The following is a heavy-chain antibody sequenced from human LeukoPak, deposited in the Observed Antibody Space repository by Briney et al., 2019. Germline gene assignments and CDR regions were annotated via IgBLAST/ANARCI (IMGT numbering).Heavy chain of an antibody. CDR1: GGSISSYY. D-gene: IGHD4-11*01. Sequence: PSETLSLTCTVSGGSISSYYWSWIRQPPGKGLEWIGYIYYSGSTNYNPSLKSRVTISVDTSKNQFSLKLSSVTAADTAVYYCARFSRTFTMTTAINYFDYWGQGTLVTVSS. CDR3: ARFSRTFTMTTAINYFDY. CDR2: IYYSGST. V-gene: IGHV4-59*01. J-gene: IGHJ4*02.